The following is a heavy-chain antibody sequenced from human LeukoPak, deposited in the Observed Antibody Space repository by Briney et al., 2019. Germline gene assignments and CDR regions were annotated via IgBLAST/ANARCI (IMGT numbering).Heavy chain of an antibody. Sequence: SETLSLTCTVSDGSISSYYWSWIRQPPGKGLEWIGYVSYSGSTNYDPSLKSRVTISVDTSKNQFSLKLSSVTAAGTAVYYCARKFGTGWFFDYWGRGTLVTVSS. CDR1: DGSISSYY. CDR3: ARKFGTGWFFDY. J-gene: IGHJ4*02. D-gene: IGHD6-19*01. V-gene: IGHV4-59*01. CDR2: VSYSGST.